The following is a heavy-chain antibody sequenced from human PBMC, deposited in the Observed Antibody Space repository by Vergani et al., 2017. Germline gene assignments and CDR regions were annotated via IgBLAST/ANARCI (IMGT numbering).Heavy chain of an antibody. CDR1: GFTFSSYG. J-gene: IGHJ4*02. CDR2: ISYDGSNK. Sequence: QVQLVESGGGVVQPGRSLRLSCAASGFTFSSYGMHWVRQAPGKGLEWVAVISYDGSNKYYADSVKGRFTISRDNSKNTLYLQMNSLIAEDTAVYYCATTGDGSGSFDYWGQGTLVTVAS. CDR3: ATTGDGSGSFDY. V-gene: IGHV3-30*03. D-gene: IGHD3-10*01.